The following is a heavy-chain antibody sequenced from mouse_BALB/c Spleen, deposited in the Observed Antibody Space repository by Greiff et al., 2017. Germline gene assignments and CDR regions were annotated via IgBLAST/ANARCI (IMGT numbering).Heavy chain of an antibody. CDR1: GFTFSSFG. J-gene: IGHJ4*01. V-gene: IGHV5-17*02. CDR3: ARYDLYYAMDY. D-gene: IGHD2-13*01. Sequence: EVQRVESGGGLVQPGGSRKLSCAASGFTFSSFGMHWVRQAPEKGLEWVAYISSGSSTIYYADTVKGRFTISRDNPKNTLFLQMTSLRSEDTAMYYCARYDLYYAMDYWGQGTSVTVSS. CDR2: ISSGSSTI.